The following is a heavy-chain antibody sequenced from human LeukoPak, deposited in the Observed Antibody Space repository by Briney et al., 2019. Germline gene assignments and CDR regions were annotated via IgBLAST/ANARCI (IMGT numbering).Heavy chain of an antibody. CDR3: ARCFADTALDY. V-gene: IGHV4-59*01. D-gene: IGHD5-18*01. CDR1: GGSISSYY. J-gene: IGHJ4*02. CDR2: IYYSGST. Sequence: SSETLSLTCTVSGGSISSYYWSWIRQPPGKGLEWIGYIYYSGSTKYNPSLKSRVTISVDASKTQFSLKLNSVTAADTAVYYCARCFADTALDYWGQGTPVTVSP.